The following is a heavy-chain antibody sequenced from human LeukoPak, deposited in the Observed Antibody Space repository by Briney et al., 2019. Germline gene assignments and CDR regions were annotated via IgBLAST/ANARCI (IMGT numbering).Heavy chain of an antibody. D-gene: IGHD3-10*01. J-gene: IGHJ4*02. V-gene: IGHV1-24*01. CDR1: VYTLTELS. CDR3: ATYGSGSYSYFDY. Sequence: GASVTVSCKFSVYTLTELSMHWVRQAPGKGLAWVGGFDPEDGETIYAQKFQGRVTMTEDTSTDTAYMELSSLRSEDTAVYYCATYGSGSYSYFDYWGQGTLVTVSS. CDR2: FDPEDGET.